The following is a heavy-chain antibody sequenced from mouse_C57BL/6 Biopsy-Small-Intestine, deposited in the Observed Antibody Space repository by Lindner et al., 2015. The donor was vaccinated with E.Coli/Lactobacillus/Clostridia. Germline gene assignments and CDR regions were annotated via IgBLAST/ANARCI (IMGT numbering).Heavy chain of an antibody. CDR2: ISSGSSTI. J-gene: IGHJ2*01. CDR1: GFTFSDYG. CDR3: ARDWYYFDY. V-gene: IGHV5-17*01. Sequence: LQESGGGLVKPGGSLKLSCAASGFTFSDYGMHWVRQAPEKGLEWIAFISSGSSTIYYADTVKGRFTISRDNAKNTLFLQMTSLRSEDMAMYYCARDWYYFDYWGQGTILTVSS. D-gene: IGHD4-1*01.